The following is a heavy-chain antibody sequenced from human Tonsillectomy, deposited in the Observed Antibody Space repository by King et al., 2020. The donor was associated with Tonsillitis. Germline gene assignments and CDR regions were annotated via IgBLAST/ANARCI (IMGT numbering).Heavy chain of an antibody. Sequence: VQLVESGGGLFQPGGSLRLSCAASGFTFSRYWMHWVRQAPGKGLVWVSRIESDGTITTYADSVKGRFTISRDNAKNTLFLKMHSLRAEDTAVYYCARVNDYGYYNCCYYGLDVWGQGTTVTVSS. V-gene: IGHV3-74*03. CDR3: ARVNDYGYYNCCYYGLDV. CDR1: GFTFSRYW. D-gene: IGHD4-17*01. CDR2: IESDGTIT. J-gene: IGHJ6*02.